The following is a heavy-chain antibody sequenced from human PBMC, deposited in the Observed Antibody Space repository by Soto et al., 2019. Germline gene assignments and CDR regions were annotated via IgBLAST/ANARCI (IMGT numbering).Heavy chain of an antibody. CDR1: GFTFSDYY. D-gene: IGHD4-17*01. V-gene: IGHV3-11*01. Sequence: GGSLRLSCAASGFTFSDYYMSWIRQAPGKGLEWVSHISSSGSTIYYADSVKGRFTISRDNAKSSLYLQMNSLRAEDTAVFYCAGGPGAGPRHFDYWGQGTLVTVSS. CDR2: ISSSGSTI. J-gene: IGHJ4*02. CDR3: AGGPGAGPRHFDY.